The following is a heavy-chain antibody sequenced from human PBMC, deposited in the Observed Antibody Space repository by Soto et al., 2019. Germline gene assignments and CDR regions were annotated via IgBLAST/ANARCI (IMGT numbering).Heavy chain of an antibody. Sequence: AGSLRLSCAASGFTFSSYEMNWVRQAPGKGLEWVSYISSSGSTIYYADSVKGRFTISRDNAKNSLYLQMNSLRAEDTAVYYCARVSGSGSFVVYYYYGMDVWGQGTTVTVSS. CDR3: ARVSGSGSFVVYYYYGMDV. CDR1: GFTFSSYE. V-gene: IGHV3-48*03. J-gene: IGHJ6*02. D-gene: IGHD3-10*01. CDR2: ISSSGSTI.